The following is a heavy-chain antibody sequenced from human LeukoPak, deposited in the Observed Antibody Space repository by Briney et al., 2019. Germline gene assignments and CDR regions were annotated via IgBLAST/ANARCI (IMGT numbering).Heavy chain of an antibody. CDR2: SNDSGGT. CDR3: ARLSVIVGAALEYYYYYMDV. CDR1: GGTFSGYY. Sequence: SEALSLTCAVYGGTFSGYYWSWIRQPPGKRQEWVGESNDSGGTNSNPSLKSRVTISADKSKNQVSLKLTSVTAADTAVYYCARLSVIVGAALEYYYYYMDVWGQGTTVTVSS. V-gene: IGHV4-34*01. D-gene: IGHD1-26*01. J-gene: IGHJ6*03.